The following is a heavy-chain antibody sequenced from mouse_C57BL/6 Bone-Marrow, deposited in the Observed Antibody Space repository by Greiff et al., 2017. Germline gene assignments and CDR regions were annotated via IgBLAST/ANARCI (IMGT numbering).Heavy chain of an antibody. J-gene: IGHJ4*01. V-gene: IGHV1-81*01. CDR2: IYPRSGNT. CDR3: ARYYYGNCYAMDY. Sequence: VKLQESGAELARPGASVKLSCKASGYTFTSYGISWVKQRTGQGLEWIGEIYPRSGNTYYNEKFKGKATLTADKSSSTAYMELRSLTSEDSAVYFCARYYYGNCYAMDYWGQGTSVTVSS. CDR1: GYTFTSYG. D-gene: IGHD2-1*01.